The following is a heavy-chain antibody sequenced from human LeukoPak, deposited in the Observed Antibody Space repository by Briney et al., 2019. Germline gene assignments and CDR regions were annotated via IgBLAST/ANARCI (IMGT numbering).Heavy chain of an antibody. V-gene: IGHV3-48*03. CDR3: AKDPTVTSEYSAYYYYYMDV. CDR1: GFTFSSYE. Sequence: PGGSLRLSCAASGFTFSSYEMNWVRQAPGKGLEWVSYISSSGSTIYYADSVKGRFTISRDNSKNTLYLQMNSLRAEDTAVYYCAKDPTVTSEYSAYYYYYMDVWGKGTTVTISS. CDR2: ISSSGSTI. D-gene: IGHD4-17*01. J-gene: IGHJ6*03.